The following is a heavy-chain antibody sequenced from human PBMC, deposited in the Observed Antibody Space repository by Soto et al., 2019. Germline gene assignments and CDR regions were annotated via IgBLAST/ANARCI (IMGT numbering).Heavy chain of an antibody. CDR2: MNPNSGNT. J-gene: IGHJ3*02. D-gene: IGHD2-2*01. Sequence: GPSVKVSCKASGYTFTSYDINWVRQATGQGLEWMGWMNPNSGNTGYAQKFQGRVTMTRNTSISTAYMELSSLRSEDTAVYYCARGRYCSSTSCTENDAFDIWGQGTMVTVSS. CDR1: GYTFTSYD. V-gene: IGHV1-8*01. CDR3: ARGRYCSSTSCTENDAFDI.